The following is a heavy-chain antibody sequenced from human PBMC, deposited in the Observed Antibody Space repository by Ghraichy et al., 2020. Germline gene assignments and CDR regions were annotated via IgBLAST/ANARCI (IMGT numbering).Heavy chain of an antibody. CDR1: GASVSSASY. D-gene: IGHD2-2*02. J-gene: IGHJ4*02. CDR3: AREGGGPYTGRLGVDY. V-gene: IGHV4-61*01. CDR2: NV. Sequence: SETLSLTCTVSGASVSSASYWTCIRQPPGKGLQWIGWNVNYSASLKSRVTISVDRSKNQFSLKLTSVTAADTAIYYCAREGGGPYTGRLGVDYWGQGTSVIVSS.